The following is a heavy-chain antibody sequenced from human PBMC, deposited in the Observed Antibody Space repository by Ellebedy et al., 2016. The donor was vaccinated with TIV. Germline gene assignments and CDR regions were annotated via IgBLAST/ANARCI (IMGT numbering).Heavy chain of an antibody. Sequence: SETLSLTXTVSGGSISSYYWSWIRQPPGKGLEWIGEINHSGSTNYNPSLKSRVTISVDTSKNQFSLKLSSVTAADTAVYYCAGGGGIRTEAFYYYYYMDVWGKGTTVTVSS. CDR1: GGSISSYY. CDR3: AGGGGIRTEAFYYYYYMDV. V-gene: IGHV4-34*01. CDR2: INHSGST. J-gene: IGHJ6*03. D-gene: IGHD3-16*01.